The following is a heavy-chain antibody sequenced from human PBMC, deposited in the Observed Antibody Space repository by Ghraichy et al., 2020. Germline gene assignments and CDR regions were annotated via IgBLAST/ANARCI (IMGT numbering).Heavy chain of an antibody. D-gene: IGHD3-10*01. V-gene: IGHV4-61*08. J-gene: IGHJ5*02. CDR3: ARIVRSYGSGSHPNNCYAP. Sequence: SETLSLTCTVSGGSISSNDYYWSWIRQPPGKGLEWIGFIYHTGSTGYNPYLNSRVIISVDTSKNQFSLKLSSVTAADTAGYYCARIVRSYGSGSHPNNCYAPWGQGALVTVSS. CDR2: IYHTGST. CDR1: GGSISSNDYY.